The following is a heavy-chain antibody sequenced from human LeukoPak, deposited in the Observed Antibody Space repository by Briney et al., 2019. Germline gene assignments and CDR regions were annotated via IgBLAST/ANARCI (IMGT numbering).Heavy chain of an antibody. CDR1: GYRFTSYW. D-gene: IGHD6-19*01. V-gene: IGHV5-51*01. J-gene: IGHJ4*02. CDR2: IYPGDSDT. Sequence: GESLKISCKGSGYRFTSYWIGWVRQLPGKGLEWMGIIYPGDSDTRYSPSFQGQVTISADKSISTAYLQWSSLKASDTAMYYCARQSPGIAVAGTEFDYWGQGTLVTVSS. CDR3: ARQSPGIAVAGTEFDY.